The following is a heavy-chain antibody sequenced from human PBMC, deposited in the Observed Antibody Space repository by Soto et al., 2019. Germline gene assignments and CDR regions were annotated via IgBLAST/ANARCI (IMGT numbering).Heavy chain of an antibody. CDR2: INHSGST. J-gene: IGHJ6*02. CDR1: GGSFSGYY. CDR3: ARGRVAYSYGYVDYYYYYGMDV. Sequence: PSETLSLTCAVYGGSFSGYYWSWIRQPPGKGLEWIGEINHSGSTNYNPSLKGRVTISVDTSKNQFSLKLSSVTAADTAVYYCARGRVAYSYGYVDYYYYYGMDVWGQGTTVTVSS. V-gene: IGHV4-34*01. D-gene: IGHD5-18*01.